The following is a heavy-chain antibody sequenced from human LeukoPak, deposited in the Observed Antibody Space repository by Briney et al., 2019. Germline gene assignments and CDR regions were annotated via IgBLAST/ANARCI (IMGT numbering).Heavy chain of an antibody. CDR2: ISGRGGST. D-gene: IGHD2-21*02. CDR1: GFTFSSYA. CDR3: AKGALAYCGADCYAAEYFQR. V-gene: IGHV3-23*01. J-gene: IGHJ1*01. Sequence: GGSLRLSCAASGFTFSSYAMSWVRQAPGEGRDWVSAISGRGGSTYYADSVKRRFTISRDNSKNSLSLQLHTRRSDDTAVYCGAKGALAYCGADCYAAEYFQRWGQGSLATVSS.